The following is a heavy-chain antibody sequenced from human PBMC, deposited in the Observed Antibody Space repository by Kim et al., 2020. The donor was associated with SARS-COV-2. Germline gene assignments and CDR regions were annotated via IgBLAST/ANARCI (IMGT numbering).Heavy chain of an antibody. Sequence: SETLSLTCTVSGGSISSSSYYWGWIRQPPGKGLEWIGSIYYSGSTYYNPSLKSRVTISVDTSKNQFSLKLSSVTAADTAVYYCARHQQGHGVTTAWFDPWGQGTLVTVSS. J-gene: IGHJ5*02. CDR3: ARHQQGHGVTTAWFDP. CDR1: GGSISSSSYY. V-gene: IGHV4-39*01. D-gene: IGHD4-17*01. CDR2: IYYSGST.